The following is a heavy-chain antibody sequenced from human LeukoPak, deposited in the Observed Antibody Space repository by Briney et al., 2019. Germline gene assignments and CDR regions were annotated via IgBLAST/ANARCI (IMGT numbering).Heavy chain of an antibody. CDR3: ARGVVGATSWFDP. Sequence: GASVKVSCKASGGTFSSYTISWVRQAPGQGLEWMGWISAYNGNTNYAQKLQGRVTMTTDTSTSTAYMELRSLRSDDTAVYYCARGVVGATSWFDPWGQGTLVTVSS. CDR1: GGTFSSYT. D-gene: IGHD1-26*01. V-gene: IGHV1-18*01. J-gene: IGHJ5*02. CDR2: ISAYNGNT.